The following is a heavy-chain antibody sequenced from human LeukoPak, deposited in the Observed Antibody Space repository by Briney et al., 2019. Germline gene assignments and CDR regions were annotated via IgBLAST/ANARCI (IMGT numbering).Heavy chain of an antibody. CDR1: GFTFSSYA. V-gene: IGHV3-23*01. D-gene: IGHD2-21*01. CDR3: AKFLPTHIVVANYYFDY. J-gene: IGHJ4*02. Sequence: GGSLRLSCAASGFTFSSYAMSWVRQAPGKGLEWVSAISGSGGSTYCADSVKGRFTISRDSSKNTLYLQMNSLRAEDTAVYYCAKFLPTHIVVANYYFDYCGQGTLVTVSS. CDR2: ISGSGGST.